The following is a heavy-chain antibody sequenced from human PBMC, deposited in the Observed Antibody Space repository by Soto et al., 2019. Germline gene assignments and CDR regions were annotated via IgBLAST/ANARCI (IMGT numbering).Heavy chain of an antibody. V-gene: IGHV3-33*01. Sequence: QVQLVESGGGVVQPGKSLRLSCEVSGFPLSDYGMHWVRQAPGKGLEWVAVLWSDGANSFYAGSVMGRFTVSRDTSKNTLFLEVENLRGDDTGVYYCARELEYYDYFGLDVWGQGTTVIVSS. CDR3: ARELEYYDYFGLDV. D-gene: IGHD6-6*01. CDR2: LWSDGANS. CDR1: GFPLSDYG. J-gene: IGHJ6*02.